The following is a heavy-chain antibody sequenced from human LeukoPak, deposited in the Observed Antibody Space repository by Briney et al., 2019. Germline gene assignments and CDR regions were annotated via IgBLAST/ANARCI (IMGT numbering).Heavy chain of an antibody. CDR1: GGSISSSSYY. Sequence: SETLSLTCTVSGGSISSSSYYWGWIRQPPGKGLEWIGSIYYSGSTYYNPSLKSRVTISVDTSKNQFSLKLSSVTAADTAVYYCTRIKLGYCSSTSCYGFLYYYYYYMDVWGKGTTVTVSS. D-gene: IGHD2-2*01. V-gene: IGHV4-39*01. CDR3: TRIKLGYCSSTSCYGFLYYYYYYMDV. J-gene: IGHJ6*03. CDR2: IYYSGST.